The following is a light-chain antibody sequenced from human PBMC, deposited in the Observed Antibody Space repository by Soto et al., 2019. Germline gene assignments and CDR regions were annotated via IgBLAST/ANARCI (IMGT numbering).Light chain of an antibody. CDR3: CSYAGSSTLV. V-gene: IGLV2-23*02. Sequence: QSALTQPASVSGSPGQSITISCTGTSSDVGSYNLVSWYQHHPGKAPKLIIYEVSKRPSGVSTRFAGAKSGNTASLTISGLQAEDEADYYCCSYAGSSTLVFGTGTKLTVL. CDR2: EVS. J-gene: IGLJ1*01. CDR1: SSDVGSYNL.